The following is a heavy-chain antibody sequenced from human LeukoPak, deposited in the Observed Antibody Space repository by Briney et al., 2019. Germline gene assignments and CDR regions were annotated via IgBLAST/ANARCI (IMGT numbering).Heavy chain of an antibody. V-gene: IGHV4-34*01. Sequence: SETLSLTCAVYGGSFSGYYWSWIRQPPGKGLEWIGEINHSGSTNYSPSLKSRVTISVDTSKNQFSLKLSSVTAADTAVYYCARVDYGDPNWFDPWGQGTLVTVSS. D-gene: IGHD4-17*01. CDR1: GGSFSGYY. CDR3: ARVDYGDPNWFDP. J-gene: IGHJ5*02. CDR2: INHSGST.